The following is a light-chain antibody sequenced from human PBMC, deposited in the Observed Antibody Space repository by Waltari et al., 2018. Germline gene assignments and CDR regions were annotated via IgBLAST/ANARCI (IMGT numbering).Light chain of an antibody. V-gene: IGKV1-39*01. CDR1: QSISSY. J-gene: IGKJ5*01. Sequence: DIQMTQSPSSLSASVGDRVTITFRASQSISSYLNWYQQKPGKAPNLLIYAASSLQSGVPSRFSGSGSGTDFTLTISSLQPEDFATYYCQQSYSTHITFGQGTRLEIK. CDR3: QQSYSTHIT. CDR2: AAS.